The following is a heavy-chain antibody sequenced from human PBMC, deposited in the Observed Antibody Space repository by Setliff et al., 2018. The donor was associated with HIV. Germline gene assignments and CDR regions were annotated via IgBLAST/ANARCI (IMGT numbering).Heavy chain of an antibody. J-gene: IGHJ5*02. CDR3: IVNIVGPVTGLDR. CDR2: INPSGGST. V-gene: IGHV1-46*01. CDR1: GYTFTSYY. D-gene: IGHD1-26*01. Sequence: ASVKVSCKASGYTFTSYYLHWVRQAPGQGLEWMGIINPSGGSTTYAPELQGRVTMTTDTSTRTAYMELSGLTSEDTAVYFCIVNIVGPVTGLDRWGPGTLVTVSS.